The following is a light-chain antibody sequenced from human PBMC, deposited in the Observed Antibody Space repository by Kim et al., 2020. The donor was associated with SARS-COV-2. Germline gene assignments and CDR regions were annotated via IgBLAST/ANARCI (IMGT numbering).Light chain of an antibody. J-gene: IGLJ3*02. CDR2: GNN. CDR1: SSNIGAGYD. V-gene: IGLV1-40*01. CDR3: QSFDSRSVM. Sequence: PGQRVTISCTVSSSNIGAGYDVHWYQQVPGTAPTLLIYGNNNRTSGVPDRFSGSKSGTSASLAITGLQAEDEADYYCQSFDSRSVMFGGGTQLTVL.